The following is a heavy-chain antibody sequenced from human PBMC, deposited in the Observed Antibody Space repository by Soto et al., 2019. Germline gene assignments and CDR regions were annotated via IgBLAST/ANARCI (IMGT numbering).Heavy chain of an antibody. D-gene: IGHD3-10*01. CDR2: INHSGST. CDR1: GGSFSGYY. Sequence: SETLSLTCAVYGGSFSGYYWSWIRQPPGKGLEWIGEINHSGSTNYNPSLKSRVTMSVDTSKNQSSLKLSSVTAADTAVYYCARAPPPGSGSYYRPYYFYGMDDWGQVTTVTVSS. CDR3: ARAPPPGSGSYYRPYYFYGMDD. V-gene: IGHV4-34*01. J-gene: IGHJ6*02.